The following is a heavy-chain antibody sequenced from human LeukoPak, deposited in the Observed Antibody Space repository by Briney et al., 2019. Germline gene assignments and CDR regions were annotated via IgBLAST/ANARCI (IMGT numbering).Heavy chain of an antibody. CDR2: VSARNGDA. Sequence: GASVKVSCTTSDYTFNTYGINWVRQAPGKGLEWMGWVSARNGDAVYAQKFQGSLTLTTDTSTSTAYMELRSLSSDDTAIHYCARGEETTVITPFIYWGQGTLVTVSS. CDR1: DYTFNTYG. D-gene: IGHD4-23*01. V-gene: IGHV1-18*01. J-gene: IGHJ4*02. CDR3: ARGEETTVITPFIY.